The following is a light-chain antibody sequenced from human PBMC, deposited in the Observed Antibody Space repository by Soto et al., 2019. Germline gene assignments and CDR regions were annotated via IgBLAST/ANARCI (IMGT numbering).Light chain of an antibody. Sequence: QSALTQPRSVSGSPGQSITISCTGSSSDVGSYNYVSWYQQHPGQAPKFMIYDVNKRPSGVSHRFSGSKSGNTASLTISGLQADDEADYYCSSYTSSSTPWVFGGGTKLTVL. CDR3: SSYTSSSTPWV. CDR1: SSDVGSYNY. CDR2: DVN. V-gene: IGLV2-14*03. J-gene: IGLJ3*02.